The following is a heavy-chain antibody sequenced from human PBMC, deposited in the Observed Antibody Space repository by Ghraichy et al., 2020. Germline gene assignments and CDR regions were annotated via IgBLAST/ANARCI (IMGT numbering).Heavy chain of an antibody. CDR3: ARDPYGDYKYGGTDY. Sequence: GGSLRLSCAASGFNFARHWMSWVRQVPGKGLEWVASIKSDGSDRFYVDSVKGRFIISRDNAENSVSLEMTSLRAEDTAVYYCARDPYGDYKYGGTDYWGRGTLVSVSS. D-gene: IGHD4-17*01. V-gene: IGHV3-7*01. J-gene: IGHJ4*02. CDR1: GFNFARHW. CDR2: IKSDGSDR.